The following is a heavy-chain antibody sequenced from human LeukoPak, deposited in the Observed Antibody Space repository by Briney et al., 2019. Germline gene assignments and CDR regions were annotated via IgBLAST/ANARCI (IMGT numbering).Heavy chain of an antibody. CDR1: GGSISSSSYY. V-gene: IGHV4-39*07. J-gene: IGHJ4*02. D-gene: IGHD5-12*01. CDR2: IYYSGST. Sequence: SETLSLTCTVSGGSISSSSYYWGWIRQPPGKGLEWIGSIYYSGSTNYNPSLKSRVTISVDTSKNQFSLKLSSVTAADTAVYYCARGGGGYDYLDYWGQGTLVTVSS. CDR3: ARGGGGYDYLDY.